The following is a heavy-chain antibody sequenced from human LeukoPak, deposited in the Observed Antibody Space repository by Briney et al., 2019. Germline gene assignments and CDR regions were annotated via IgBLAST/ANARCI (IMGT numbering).Heavy chain of an antibody. Sequence: PSGTLSLTCAVSGGSISSNNWWGWVRQPPGKGLEWIGEIYHSGSPNYNPSLKSRVTISVDKSRNHFSLNLSSVTAADTAVYYCASSEATTTPPPYGMDVWGQGTTVTVSS. CDR1: GGSISSNNW. CDR2: IYHSGSP. D-gene: IGHD5-12*01. CDR3: ASSEATTTPPPYGMDV. J-gene: IGHJ6*02. V-gene: IGHV4-4*02.